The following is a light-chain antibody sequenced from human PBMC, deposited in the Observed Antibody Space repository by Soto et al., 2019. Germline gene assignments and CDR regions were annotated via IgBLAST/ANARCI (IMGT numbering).Light chain of an antibody. Sequence: EIVLTQSPGTLSLSPGERATLSCRASQSISGSYLAWYQHKPGQAPRLLIYGSSSRATGIPDRFSGSGSGTDFTLTISRLEPEDFAVYYCQQYGISPPYTFGQGTKVEIK. CDR3: QQYGISPPYT. CDR2: GSS. V-gene: IGKV3-20*01. CDR1: QSISGSY. J-gene: IGKJ2*01.